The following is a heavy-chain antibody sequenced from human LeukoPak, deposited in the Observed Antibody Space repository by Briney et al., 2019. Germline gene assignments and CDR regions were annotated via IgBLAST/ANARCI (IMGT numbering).Heavy chain of an antibody. D-gene: IGHD4-11*01. CDR1: GGTFSSYA. CDR2: IIPIFGTA. J-gene: IGHJ4*02. CDR3: ATHTVTTGSLDY. Sequence: SVKVSCKASGGTFSSYAISWVRQAPGQGLEWMGGIIPIFGTANYAQKFQGRVTITADESTSTAYMELSSLRSEDTAVYYCATHTVTTGSLDYWGQGTLVTVSS. V-gene: IGHV1-69*13.